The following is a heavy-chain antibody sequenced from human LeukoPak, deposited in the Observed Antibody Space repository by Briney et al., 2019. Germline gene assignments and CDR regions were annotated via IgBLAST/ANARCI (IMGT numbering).Heavy chain of an antibody. CDR2: ISSSSSYI. D-gene: IGHD5-18*01. CDR1: GFTFSSYS. Sequence: PGGSLRLSCAASGFTFSSYSMNWVRQAPGKGLEWVSSISSSSSYIYYADSVKGRFTISRDNAKTSLYLQMNSLRAEDTAVYYCAREDTAMVTALGYWGQGTLVTVSS. CDR3: AREDTAMVTALGY. J-gene: IGHJ4*02. V-gene: IGHV3-21*01.